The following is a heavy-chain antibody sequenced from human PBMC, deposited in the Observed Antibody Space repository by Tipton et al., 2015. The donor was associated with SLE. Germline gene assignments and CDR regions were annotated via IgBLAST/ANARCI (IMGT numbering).Heavy chain of an antibody. Sequence: TLSLTCTVSGGSVSSGAFHWGWVRRPPGKGLEWIGYFYSGGGTYYNPSLRSRVTILKDTSKSQFSLKLNSVTAADTAVYYCARGGRGDGGNPFDPWGQGTLVTVSS. D-gene: IGHD4-23*01. CDR2: FYSGGGT. CDR1: GGSVSSGAFH. CDR3: ARGGRGDGGNPFDP. V-gene: IGHV4-39*07. J-gene: IGHJ5*02.